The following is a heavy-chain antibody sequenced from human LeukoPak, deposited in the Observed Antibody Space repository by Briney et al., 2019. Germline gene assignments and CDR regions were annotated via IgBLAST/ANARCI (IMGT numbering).Heavy chain of an antibody. CDR1: GFTFSSYA. CDR3: AKPRHGAAAVEYYFDY. Sequence: PGGSLRLSCAASGFTFSSYAMSWVRQAPGKGLEWVSAISGSGGSTYYADSVKGRFTISRDNCKNTLYLQMNSLRAEDTAVYYCAKPRHGAAAVEYYFDYWGQGTLVTVSS. CDR2: ISGSGGST. V-gene: IGHV3-23*01. D-gene: IGHD6-13*01. J-gene: IGHJ4*02.